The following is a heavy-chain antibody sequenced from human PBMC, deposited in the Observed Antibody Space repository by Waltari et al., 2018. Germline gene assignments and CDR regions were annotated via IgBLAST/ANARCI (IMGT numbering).Heavy chain of an antibody. Sequence: QDHLVETGGGVVPPGTSLRLSCAASASTLFPSGLHWVRKAPGKGLEWLSIISYGGNNKLYRNSVRGRFTIARDNSKKTVYLQMNSLRVEDTAVYYCARDKSFITTGAFDMWGQGTMVTVSS. D-gene: IGHD3-22*01. CDR1: ASTLFPSG. J-gene: IGHJ3*02. CDR3: ARDKSFITTGAFDM. V-gene: IGHV3-30*03. CDR2: ISYGGNNK.